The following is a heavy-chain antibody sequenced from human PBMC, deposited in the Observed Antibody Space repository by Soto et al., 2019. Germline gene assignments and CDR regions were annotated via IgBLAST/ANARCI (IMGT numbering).Heavy chain of an antibody. V-gene: IGHV1-18*01. CDR3: ARSPSLFIDY. CDR1: GYTFTSYG. J-gene: IGHJ4*02. D-gene: IGHD2-2*01. Sequence: ASVKVSCKASGYTFTSYGISWVRQAPGQGLEWMGWTNPYNGNTNYAQKLQGRVTMTTDTSTSTAYMELSSLRSEDTAVYYCARSPSLFIDYWGQGTLVTVSS. CDR2: TNPYNGNT.